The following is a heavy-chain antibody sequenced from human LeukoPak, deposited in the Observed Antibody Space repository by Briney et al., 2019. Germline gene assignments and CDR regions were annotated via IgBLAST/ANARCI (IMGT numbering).Heavy chain of an antibody. J-gene: IGHJ6*03. V-gene: IGHV4-38-2*02. CDR3: ARVGYYPDYYMDV. Sequence: PSETLSLTCTVSGYSISSGYYWVWIRQPPGKGLELIGSIYHSGSTYYNPSLKSRVTISLDTSKNQFSLKLSSVTAADTAVYYCARVGYYPDYYMDVWGKGTTVNVFS. CDR1: GYSISSGYY. CDR2: IYHSGST. D-gene: IGHD2-21*01.